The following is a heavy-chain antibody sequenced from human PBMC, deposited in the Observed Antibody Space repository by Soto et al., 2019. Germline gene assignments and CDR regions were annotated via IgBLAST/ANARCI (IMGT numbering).Heavy chain of an antibody. CDR3: AGDSSYALDV. CDR2: INSDGSRT. Sequence: EVQLVESGGGLVQPGGSLRLSCVASGFTFRNSWMHWGRQAPGTGLVWVSHINSDGSRTTYADSVKGRFTISRDNAKNTLYLKMNSLRAEDTAVYFCAGDSSYALDVWGQGTTVSVSS. V-gene: IGHV3-74*01. CDR1: GFTFRNSW. J-gene: IGHJ6*01.